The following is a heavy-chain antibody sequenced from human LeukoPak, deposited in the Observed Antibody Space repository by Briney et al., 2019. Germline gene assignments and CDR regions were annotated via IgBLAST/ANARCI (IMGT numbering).Heavy chain of an antibody. Sequence: GGSLRLSCAASGFTFSSYSMNWVRQAPGKGLEWVSSISSSSSYIYYADSVKGRFTISRDNAKNSLYLQMNSLRAEDTAVYCCARVHDWLTYYFDYWGQGTLVTVSS. CDR1: GFTFSSYS. CDR2: ISSSSSYI. V-gene: IGHV3-21*01. J-gene: IGHJ4*02. CDR3: ARVHDWLTYYFDY. D-gene: IGHD3-9*01.